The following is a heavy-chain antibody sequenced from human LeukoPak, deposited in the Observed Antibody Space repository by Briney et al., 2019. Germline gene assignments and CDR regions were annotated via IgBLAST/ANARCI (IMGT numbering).Heavy chain of an antibody. CDR1: GFTFSNYW. V-gene: IGHV3-74*01. Sequence: GGSLRLSCAASGFTFSNYWVHWFRQAPGKGLVWVSRIKTDGSETGYADSVEGRFTISRDNAKNTLYLQMNSLRAEDTAVYYCSKPLADNGDHWGQGTLVTVSS. CDR2: IKTDGSET. CDR3: SKPLADNGDH. D-gene: IGHD1-14*01. J-gene: IGHJ4*02.